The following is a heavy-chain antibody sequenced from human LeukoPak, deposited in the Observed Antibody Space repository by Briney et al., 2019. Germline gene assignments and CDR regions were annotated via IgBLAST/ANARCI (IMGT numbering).Heavy chain of an antibody. CDR3: ARGGGRYSVDY. D-gene: IGHD1-26*01. Sequence: ASVKVSCKASGYSLNAYYIHWVRQAPGQGLEWIGWINPSSGGTKYAHKFQGRVTMARDTSISTTYMELTRLTSDDTAVYYCARGGGRYSVDYWGQGTLVIVSS. CDR1: GYSLNAYY. V-gene: IGHV1-2*07. CDR2: INPSSGGT. J-gene: IGHJ4*02.